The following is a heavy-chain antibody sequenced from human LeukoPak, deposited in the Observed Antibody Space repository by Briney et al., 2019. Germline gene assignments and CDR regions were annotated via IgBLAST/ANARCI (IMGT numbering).Heavy chain of an antibody. V-gene: IGHV1-69*02. CDR3: ARRTYCGGDCFSAFDI. D-gene: IGHD2-21*02. J-gene: IGHJ3*02. Sequence: GSSVKVSCKASLGTFSSYIISWVRPAPGQGLDWMGRIIPILGIANYAQKFQGKVTITADKSTSAAYMELSSLRSEDTAVYYCARRTYCGGDCFSAFDIWGQGTMVTVSS. CDR1: LGTFSSYI. CDR2: IIPILGIA.